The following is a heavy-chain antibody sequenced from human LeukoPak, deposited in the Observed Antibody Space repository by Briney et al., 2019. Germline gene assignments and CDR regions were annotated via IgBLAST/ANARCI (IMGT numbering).Heavy chain of an antibody. CDR1: GFTFSSYA. Sequence: GGSLRLSCAASGFTFSSYAMSWVRQAPGKGLEWVSAISGSGGSTYYADSVKGRFTISRDNSKNTLYLQMNSLRAEDTAVYYCAKYVLRFLEPGLNYYMDVWGKGTTVTVSS. D-gene: IGHD3-3*01. J-gene: IGHJ6*03. CDR2: ISGSGGST. CDR3: AKYVLRFLEPGLNYYMDV. V-gene: IGHV3-23*01.